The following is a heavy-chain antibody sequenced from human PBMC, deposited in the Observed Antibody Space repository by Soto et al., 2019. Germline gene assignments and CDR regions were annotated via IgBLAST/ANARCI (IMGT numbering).Heavy chain of an antibody. CDR3: ARRLFVRGTLGYYDY. CDR1: NDSIRSDNW. CDR2: IFHSGSS. D-gene: IGHD3-10*02. Sequence: QVHLQESGPGLVKPSETLSLTCSVSNDSIRSDNWWSWVRQPPGKGLEWIGEIFHSGSSNNNPSFKSRVTLSVDKTKNEFSLKLNSVTAADTAVYYCARRLFVRGTLGYYDYWGQGTLVTVSS. V-gene: IGHV4-4*02. J-gene: IGHJ4*02.